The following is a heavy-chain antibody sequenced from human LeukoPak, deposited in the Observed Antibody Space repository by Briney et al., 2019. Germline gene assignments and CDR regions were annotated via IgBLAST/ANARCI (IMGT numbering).Heavy chain of an antibody. V-gene: IGHV3-48*01. D-gene: IGHD1-1*01. CDR3: ARERKTNGRDPLDY. J-gene: IGHJ4*02. CDR1: GFMFSIYT. CDR2: ISSGSGTI. Sequence: PGGSLRLSCAASGFMFSIYTMHWVRQAPGKGLEWVSFISSGSGTIFYADSVKDRITISRDNAKNSLFLQMNSLRVEDTAVYYCARERKTNGRDPLDYWGQGTLVTVSS.